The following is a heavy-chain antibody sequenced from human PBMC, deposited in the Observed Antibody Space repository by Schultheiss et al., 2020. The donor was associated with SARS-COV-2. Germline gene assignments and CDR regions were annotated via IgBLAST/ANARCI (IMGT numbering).Heavy chain of an antibody. Sequence: SETLSLTCTVSGGSISSYYWSWIRQPPGKGLEWIGYIYYSGSTNYNPSLKSRVTISLDTSKNQFSMKLSSVTAADTAVYYCARWAPGVRVDWYFDLWGRGTLVTVSS. CDR3: ARWAPGVRVDWYFDL. CDR2: IYYSGST. D-gene: IGHD3-3*01. CDR1: GGSISSYY. V-gene: IGHV4-59*01. J-gene: IGHJ2*01.